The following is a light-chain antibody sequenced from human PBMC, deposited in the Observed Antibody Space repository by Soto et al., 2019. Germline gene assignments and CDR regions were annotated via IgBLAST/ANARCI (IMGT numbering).Light chain of an antibody. CDR3: QLYSNYPLT. Sequence: AIRMTQSPSSFSESTGDNVTITCRASQGIGNSLAWYQQKPGKAPNLLIYDASTLHSGVPARFSGSGSGSHFSLTITSLQSEDFATYYCQLYSNYPLTFGGGTKVEIK. CDR1: QGIGNS. CDR2: DAS. V-gene: IGKV1-8*01. J-gene: IGKJ4*02.